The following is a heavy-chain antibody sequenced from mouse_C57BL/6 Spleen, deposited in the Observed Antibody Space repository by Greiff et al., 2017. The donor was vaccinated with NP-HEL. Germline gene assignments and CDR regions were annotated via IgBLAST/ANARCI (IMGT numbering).Heavy chain of an antibody. CDR1: GYTFTDYY. CDR3: ASLWDGGFAY. CDR2: IYPGSGNT. J-gene: IGHJ3*01. D-gene: IGHD4-1*01. V-gene: IGHV1-76*01. Sequence: QVQLQQSGAELVRPGASVKLSCKASGYTFTDYYINWVKQRPGQGLEWIARIYPGSGNTYYNEKFKGKATLTAEKSSSTAYMQLSSLTSEDSAVYFCASLWDGGFAYWGQGTLVTVSA.